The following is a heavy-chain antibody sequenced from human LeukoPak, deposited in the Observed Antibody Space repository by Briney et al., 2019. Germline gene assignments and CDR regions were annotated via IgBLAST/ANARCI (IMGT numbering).Heavy chain of an antibody. J-gene: IGHJ4*02. CDR1: GDSVSSKNGA. V-gene: IGHV6-1*01. Sequence: PSQTLSLTCVVSGDSVSSKNGAWDWIRQSPSRGLEWLGRTYCRSKWYNDYAESMEGRMTISQDTSKNQYSLHLNSVTPDDTAVYYCARDFGTTGWHTFDYWGQGTLVTVSS. CDR3: ARDFGTTGWHTFDY. D-gene: IGHD1-14*01. CDR2: TYCRSKWYN.